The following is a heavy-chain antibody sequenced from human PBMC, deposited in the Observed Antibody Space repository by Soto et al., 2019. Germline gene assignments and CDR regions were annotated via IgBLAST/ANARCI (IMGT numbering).Heavy chain of an antibody. D-gene: IGHD5-12*01. CDR3: ARAGREYSGCGGDFDY. J-gene: IGHJ4*02. CDR2: IYYSGST. CDR1: GGSISSYY. Sequence: SETLSLTCTVSGGSISSYYWSWIRQPPGKGLEWIGYIYYSGSTNYNPSLKSRVTISVDTSKNQFSLKLSSVTAADTAVYYCARAGREYSGCGGDFDYWGQGTLVTVS. V-gene: IGHV4-59*01.